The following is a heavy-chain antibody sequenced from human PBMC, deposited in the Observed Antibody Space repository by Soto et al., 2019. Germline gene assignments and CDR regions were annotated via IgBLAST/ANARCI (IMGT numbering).Heavy chain of an antibody. V-gene: IGHV1-2*04. Sequence: ASVKVSCKASGYTFTGYYMHWVRQAPVQGLEWMGWINPNSGGTNYAQKFQGWVTMTRDTSISTAYMELSRLRSDDTAVYYCAKGLIPRIGGGYFDWLHQTPTDAFDIWGQGTMVTVSS. J-gene: IGHJ3*02. D-gene: IGHD3-9*01. CDR3: AKGLIPRIGGGYFDWLHQTPTDAFDI. CDR2: INPNSGGT. CDR1: GYTFTGYY.